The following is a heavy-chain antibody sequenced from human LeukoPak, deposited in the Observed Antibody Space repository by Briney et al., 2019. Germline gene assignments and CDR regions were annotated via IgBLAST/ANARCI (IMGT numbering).Heavy chain of an antibody. CDR3: ARGSSSGWSGDAFDI. CDR2: IKQDGSEK. V-gene: IGHV3-7*04. CDR1: GFTFSSYW. D-gene: IGHD6-19*01. Sequence: GGSLRLSCAASGFTFSSYWMSWVRQAPGKGLEWVANIKQDGSEKYYVDSVKGRFTISRDNAKNSLYLQMNSLRAEDTAVYYCARGSSSGWSGDAFDIWGQGTMVTVSS. J-gene: IGHJ3*02.